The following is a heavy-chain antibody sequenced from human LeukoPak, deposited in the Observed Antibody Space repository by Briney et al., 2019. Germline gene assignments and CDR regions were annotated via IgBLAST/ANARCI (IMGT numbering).Heavy chain of an antibody. Sequence: NPSETLSLTCTVSGGSISSYYWSWIRQPAGKGLEWIGRIYTSGSTNYNPSLKSRVTMSVDTSKNQFSLKLSSVTAADTAVYYCARGEITMVRGVIITKSPFDYWGQGTLVTVSS. V-gene: IGHV4-4*07. J-gene: IGHJ4*02. CDR3: ARGEITMVRGVIITKSPFDY. CDR1: GGSISSYY. CDR2: IYTSGST. D-gene: IGHD3-10*01.